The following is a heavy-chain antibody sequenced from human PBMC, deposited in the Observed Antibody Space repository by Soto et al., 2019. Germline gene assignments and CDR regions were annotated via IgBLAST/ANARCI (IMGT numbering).Heavy chain of an antibody. V-gene: IGHV3-23*01. CDR1: GFTFSSYA. J-gene: IGHJ5*01. CDR3: AKDSSSWFDY. D-gene: IGHD6-13*01. Sequence: GGSLRLSCAASGFTFSSYAMSWVRQAPGKGLEWVSAISGSGGSTYYADSVKGRFTIPRDNSKNTLYLQMNSLGAEDTAVYYCAKDSSSWFDYWGQGTLVTVSS. CDR2: ISGSGGST.